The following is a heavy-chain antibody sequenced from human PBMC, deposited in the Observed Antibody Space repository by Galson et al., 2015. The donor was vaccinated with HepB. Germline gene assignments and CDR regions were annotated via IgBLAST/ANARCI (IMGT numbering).Heavy chain of an antibody. Sequence: SLRLSCAASGFTFDDYAMHWVRQAPGKGLEWVSGISGSGDTTYYADSVKGRFTISRDNSKNTLYLQMNSLRADDTAVYYCAKATNYDFWSGHYNWGQGTLVSVSS. CDR3: AKATNYDFWSGHYN. D-gene: IGHD3-3*01. CDR1: GFTFDDYA. J-gene: IGHJ4*02. V-gene: IGHV3-23*01. CDR2: ISGSGDTT.